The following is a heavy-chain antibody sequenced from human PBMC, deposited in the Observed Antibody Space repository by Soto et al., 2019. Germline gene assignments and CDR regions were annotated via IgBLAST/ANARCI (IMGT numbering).Heavy chain of an antibody. V-gene: IGHV4-59*01. J-gene: IGHJ4*02. D-gene: IGHD6-13*01. CDR1: GVSINNYY. CDR2: IYYTGST. CDR3: AKYRRTEAEGFTLDY. Sequence: SETLSLTCPVSGVSINNYYWRWIRQPPGKRLEWSVYIYYTGSTTYNPSLESRVTMSVDTSKNQFSLKLSSVNAADTAVYYCAKYRRTEAEGFTLDYWGRGTLVTVSS.